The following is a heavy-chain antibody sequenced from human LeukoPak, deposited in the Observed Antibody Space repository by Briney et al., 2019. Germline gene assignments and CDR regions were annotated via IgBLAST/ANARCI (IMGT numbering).Heavy chain of an antibody. CDR1: GYTFTSYG. CDR3: ARDWYYYDSGGYDFDAFDI. CDR2: LSTYDGNT. D-gene: IGHD3-22*01. Sequence: GASVKVSCKASGYTFTSYGISWVRQAPGQGLEWMGWLSTYDGNTKYTQKLQGRVTMTTDTATSTAYMELRSLRSDDTAVYYCARDWYYYDSGGYDFDAFDIWGQGTMVTVSS. V-gene: IGHV1-18*01. J-gene: IGHJ3*02.